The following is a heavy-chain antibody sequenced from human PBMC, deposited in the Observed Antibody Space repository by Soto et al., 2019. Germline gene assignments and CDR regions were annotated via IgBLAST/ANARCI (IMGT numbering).Heavy chain of an antibody. CDR1: GGSVSSGSYY. J-gene: IGHJ6*02. CDR3: ARGLEGWYPGRYCYGMGV. Sequence: QVQLQESGPGLVKPSETLSLTCTVSGGSVSSGSYYWSWIRQPPGKGLEWIGYIYYSGSTNYNPSLAIXAXTXVXXSKNRFSRKRSPVTAAGTAVYDGARGLEGWYPGRYCYGMGVWGQGTTVTFSS. V-gene: IGHV4-61*01. D-gene: IGHD6-19*01. CDR2: IYYSGST.